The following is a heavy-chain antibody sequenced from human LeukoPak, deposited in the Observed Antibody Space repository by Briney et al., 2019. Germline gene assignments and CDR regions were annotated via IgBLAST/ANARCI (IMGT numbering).Heavy chain of an antibody. D-gene: IGHD3-22*01. J-gene: IGHJ4*02. V-gene: IGHV4-59*01. CDR2: IYYSGST. Sequence: SETLSLTCTVSGGSISSYYWSWIRQPPGKGLEWIGYIYYSGSTNYNPSLKSRVTISVDTSKNQFSLKLSSVTAADTAVYYCARVVRGYYDSSGYYSRYYFDYWGQGTLVTVSS. CDR3: ARVVRGYYDSSGYYSRYYFDY. CDR1: GGSISSYY.